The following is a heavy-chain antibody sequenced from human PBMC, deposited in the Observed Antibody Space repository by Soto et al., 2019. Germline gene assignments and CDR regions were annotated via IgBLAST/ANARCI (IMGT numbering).Heavy chain of an antibody. CDR1: RDKFGRAW. CDR2: IKPGTSDI. CDR3: ARQQNFIFDS. J-gene: IGHJ4*02. V-gene: IGHV5-51*01. Sequence: GESLNIPGKRVRDKFGRAWIGCVRQMTGKVLEWMGLIKPGTSDIRYSPPFRGQVTISADEAATTAYLQWSGLKASDSAMYYCARQQNFIFDSWGQATRVT. D-gene: IGHD1-7*01.